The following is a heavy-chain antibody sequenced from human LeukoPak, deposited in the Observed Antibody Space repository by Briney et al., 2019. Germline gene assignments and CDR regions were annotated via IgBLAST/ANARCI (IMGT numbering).Heavy chain of an antibody. D-gene: IGHD2-2*01. CDR3: GRDSVTVAPAAPDY. CDR2: ISSSSGHI. J-gene: IGHJ4*02. CDR1: GFTSSGNS. V-gene: IGHV3-21*01. Sequence: GGSLRLSCAASGFTSSGNSMNWVRQAPGEGLEWVSYISSSSGHIHYADSVKGRFTISRDNAKNSVYLQMNSLRAEDTAVYFCGRDSVTVAPAAPDYWGQGTLVTVSS.